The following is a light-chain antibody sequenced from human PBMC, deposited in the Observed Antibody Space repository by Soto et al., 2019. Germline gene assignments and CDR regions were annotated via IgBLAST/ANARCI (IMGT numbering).Light chain of an antibody. CDR1: QSVSSSY. Sequence: EIELTQSPGTLSLSPGDRATLSCRASQSVSSSYLAWYQQKPGQAPRLLIYGASSRPTGIPDRFSGSGSGTDFTLTISRLEPEDFAAYYCQQYGSSPATFGQGTKVEIK. V-gene: IGKV3-20*01. CDR3: QQYGSSPAT. CDR2: GAS. J-gene: IGKJ1*01.